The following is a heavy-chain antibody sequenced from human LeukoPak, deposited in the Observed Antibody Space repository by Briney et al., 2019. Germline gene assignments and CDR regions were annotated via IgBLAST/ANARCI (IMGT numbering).Heavy chain of an antibody. J-gene: IGHJ6*02. D-gene: IGHD6-6*01. CDR1: GGSISSRSYY. V-gene: IGHV4-39*07. CDR2: IYYTDST. CDR3: ARDRIAAQYYYYGMDV. Sequence: SETLSLTCTVSGGSISSRSYYWGWIRQPPGKGLEWIASIYYTDSTSYNPSLKSRVTISVDTSKNQFSLKLSSVTAADTAVYYCARDRIAAQYYYYGMDVWGQGTTVTVSS.